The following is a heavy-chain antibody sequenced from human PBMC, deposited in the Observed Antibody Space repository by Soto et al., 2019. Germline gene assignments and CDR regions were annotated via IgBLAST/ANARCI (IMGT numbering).Heavy chain of an antibody. J-gene: IGHJ3*01. Sequence: EVQLVESGGGLIQHGGSLRLSCEASGFTFSSNDMNWVRQAPGKGLEWVSLIYSGGSTYYADSVKGRFTISRDNSKNTLYLQMSSLRAEDTAVYYCATRPLLPGAPWGQGTMVTVSS. CDR1: GFTFSSND. CDR2: IYSGGST. V-gene: IGHV3-53*01. CDR3: ATRPLLPGAP. D-gene: IGHD3-22*01.